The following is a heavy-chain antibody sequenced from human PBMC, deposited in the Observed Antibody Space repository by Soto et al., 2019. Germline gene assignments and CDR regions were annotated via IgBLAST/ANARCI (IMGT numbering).Heavy chain of an antibody. CDR3: ARDPWAADY. CDR2: IYSGGST. CDR1: GYTDSTKY. D-gene: IGHD3-16*01. Sequence: EVQLVESGGGLVQPGWSLRLSCGASGYTDSTKYMSWVRQAPGKGLEWVSVIYSGGSTFYADSVRGRFTISRDNSKNTVNLQMNSLRAEDTAVYYCARDPWAADYWGQGTLVSVSS. V-gene: IGHV3-66*01. J-gene: IGHJ4*02.